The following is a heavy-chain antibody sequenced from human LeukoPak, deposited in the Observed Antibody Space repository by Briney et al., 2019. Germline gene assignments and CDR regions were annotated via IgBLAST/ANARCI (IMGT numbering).Heavy chain of an antibody. CDR1: GFTFSDYY. CDR3: ARGGRYYDSSAYYYFDY. J-gene: IGHJ4*02. CDR2: ILSSGGAI. V-gene: IGHV3-11*04. D-gene: IGHD3-22*01. Sequence: GGSLRLSCAASGFTFSDYYMSWIRQAPGKGLEWVSFILSSGGAIYYADSVRGRFTISRDNAKNSLSLQMNSLRAEDTAVYYCARGGRYYDSSAYYYFDYWGQGTLVTVSS.